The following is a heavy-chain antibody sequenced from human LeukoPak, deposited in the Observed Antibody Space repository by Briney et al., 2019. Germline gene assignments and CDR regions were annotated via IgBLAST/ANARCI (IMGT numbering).Heavy chain of an antibody. CDR3: ARGGRRGYSYAY. D-gene: IGHD5-18*01. CDR1: GFTVSSTY. Sequence: GGSLRLSCAASGFTVSSTYMSWVRQAPGKGLEWVSIIYSGGSTYYADSVKGRFTISRDNSKNTLYPQMNSLRAEDTAVYYCARGGRRGYSYAYWGQGTLVTVSS. CDR2: IYSGGST. J-gene: IGHJ4*02. V-gene: IGHV3-53*01.